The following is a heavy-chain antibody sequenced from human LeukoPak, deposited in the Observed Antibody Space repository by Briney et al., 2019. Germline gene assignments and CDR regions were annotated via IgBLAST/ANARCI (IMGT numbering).Heavy chain of an antibody. D-gene: IGHD3-22*01. CDR2: TRNKEKSYTT. V-gene: IGHV3-72*01. Sequence: PGGSLRLSCAASGFTFSDHYMDWVRQAPGKGLEGVARTRNKEKSYTTEYAASVKGRFTISRDDSRNELYLQMNSLKIEDTAVYYCARTGRSGSYPYDPFDIWGQGTMVTVSS. CDR1: GFTFSDHY. CDR3: ARTGRSGSYPYDPFDI. J-gene: IGHJ3*02.